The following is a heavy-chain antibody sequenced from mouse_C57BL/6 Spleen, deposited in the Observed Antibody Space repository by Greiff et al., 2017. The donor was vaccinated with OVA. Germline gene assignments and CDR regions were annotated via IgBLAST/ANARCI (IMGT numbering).Heavy chain of an antibody. CDR2: IYPGDGDT. CDR1: GYAFSSYW. J-gene: IGHJ3*01. CDR3: ARRSDGGFAY. V-gene: IGHV1-80*01. Sequence: VKLQESGAELVKPGASVKISCKASGYAFSSYWMNWVKQRPGKGLEWIGQIYPGDGDTNYNGKFKGKATLTADKSSSTAYMQLSSLTSEDSAVYFCARRSDGGFAYWGQGTLVTVSA.